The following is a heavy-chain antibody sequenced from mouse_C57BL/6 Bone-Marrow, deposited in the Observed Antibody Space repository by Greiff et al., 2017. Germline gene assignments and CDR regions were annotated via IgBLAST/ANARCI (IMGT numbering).Heavy chain of an antibody. CDR3: AREAY. CDR1: GYTFTDYY. J-gene: IGHJ3*01. CDR2: INPNNGGT. V-gene: IGHV1-26*01. Sequence: VQLQQSGPELVKPGASVKISCEASGYTFTDYYMNWVKQSHGKSLEWIGDINPNNGGTSYNQKFKGKATLTVDKSSSTAYMELRSLTSEDSAVYYCAREAYWGQGTLVTVSA.